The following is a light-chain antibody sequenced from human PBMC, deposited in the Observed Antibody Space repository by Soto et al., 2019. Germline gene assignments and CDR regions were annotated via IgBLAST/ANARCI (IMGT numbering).Light chain of an antibody. J-gene: IGLJ1*01. V-gene: IGLV1-51*01. CDR2: DND. CDR3: GASDSSLSAYV. Sequence: QSVLTQPPSVSAAPGQKVTISCSGSSXNIGSNFVAWYQQLPGTAPKLLIFDNDNRPSGIPDRFSGSKSGTSATLGIAGLQTGDEADYYCGASDSSLSAYVFGIGTKVTVL. CDR1: SXNIGSNF.